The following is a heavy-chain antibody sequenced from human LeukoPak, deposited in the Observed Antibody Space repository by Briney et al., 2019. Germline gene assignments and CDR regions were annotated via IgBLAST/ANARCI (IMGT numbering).Heavy chain of an antibody. D-gene: IGHD6-19*01. CDR3: AREIAVATGS. J-gene: IGHJ5*02. CDR2: INPNSGGT. V-gene: IGHV1-2*02. Sequence: ASVKVSCKASGYTFTSYYMHWVRQAPGQGLEWMGWINPNSGGTNYAQKFQGRVTMARGTSISTAYMELSRLRSDDTAVYYCAREIAVATGSWGQGTLVTVSS. CDR1: GYTFTSYY.